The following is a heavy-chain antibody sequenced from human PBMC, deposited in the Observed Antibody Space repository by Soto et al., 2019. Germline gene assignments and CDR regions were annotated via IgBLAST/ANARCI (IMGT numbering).Heavy chain of an antibody. Sequence: EVQLLESGGGLVQPGGSLRLSCAASGFTFSSYAMSWVRQAPGKGLEWVSAISRSGGSTYYADSVKGRFTISRNNSKNTMYLEMNSLRAEDTAVYYCAKGYSGFDQGSWFDPWGQGTLVTVSS. CDR2: ISRSGGST. D-gene: IGHD1-26*01. CDR3: AKGYSGFDQGSWFDP. V-gene: IGHV3-23*01. J-gene: IGHJ5*02. CDR1: GFTFSSYA.